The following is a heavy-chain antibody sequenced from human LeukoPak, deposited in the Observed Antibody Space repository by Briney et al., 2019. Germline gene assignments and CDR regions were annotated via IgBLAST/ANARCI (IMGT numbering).Heavy chain of an antibody. CDR2: ISYDGSNK. V-gene: IGHV3-30-3*01. CDR1: GFPFSSYA. Sequence: GGSLRLSCAASGFPFSSYAMHWARQAPGKGLEGVADISYDGSNKYYADSVKGRFTISRHNCKNTLYLQMNSLRGEDAAVYYCARVGGIQLWLNYWYFDLWGRGTLVTVSS. CDR3: ARVGGIQLWLNYWYFDL. J-gene: IGHJ2*01. D-gene: IGHD5-18*01.